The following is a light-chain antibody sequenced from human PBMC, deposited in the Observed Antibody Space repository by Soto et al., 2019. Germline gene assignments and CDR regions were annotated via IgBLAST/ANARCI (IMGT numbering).Light chain of an antibody. Sequence: EVVLTQSPGTLSLSPGERATLSCRASERINNNYFAWYQQKPGQAPRLLIFGSSDRAAGIPDRFSGSGSGTDFNLTISRLAPEDFAVYDCQQYGSSPPYTFGQGTKLVIK. V-gene: IGKV3-20*01. CDR3: QQYGSSPPYT. J-gene: IGKJ2*01. CDR1: ERINNNY. CDR2: GSS.